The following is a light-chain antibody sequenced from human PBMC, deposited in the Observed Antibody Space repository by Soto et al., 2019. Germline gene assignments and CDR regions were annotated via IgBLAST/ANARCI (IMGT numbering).Light chain of an antibody. V-gene: IGKV4-1*01. CDR3: QQYYSSPLFT. Sequence: DIVMTQSPDSLAVSLGETATINCRSSQSLFYSSNNRSYLAWFQHKSGQPPKMIIFWASTRDAGVTDRFSGSGYGTDFTLTISSLPPEDVAVYYCQQYYSSPLFTFGPGTRVDIK. CDR1: QSLFYSSNNRSY. J-gene: IGKJ3*01. CDR2: WAS.